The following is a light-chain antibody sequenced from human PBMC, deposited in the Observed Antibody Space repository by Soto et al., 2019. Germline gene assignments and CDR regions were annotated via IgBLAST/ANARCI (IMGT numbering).Light chain of an antibody. CDR2: DVS. J-gene: IGLJ1*01. CDR1: SSDVGGYNY. V-gene: IGLV2-14*01. CDR3: NSYTSSSTHV. Sequence: QSVLTQPASVSGSPGQSITISCTGTSSDVGGYNYVSWYQQHPGKAPKLMIYDVSNRPSGVSNRFSGSKSGNTASLTISWLQAEDEADHYCNSYTSSSTHVFGTGTKVTVL.